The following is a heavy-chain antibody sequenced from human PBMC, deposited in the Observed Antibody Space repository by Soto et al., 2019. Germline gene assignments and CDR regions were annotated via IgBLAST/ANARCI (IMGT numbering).Heavy chain of an antibody. J-gene: IGHJ4*02. Sequence: QVQLVESGGGVVQPGRSLRLSCAASGFTFSSYGMHWVRQAPGKGLEWVAVISYDGSNKYYADSVKGRFTISRDNSKNTLYLQMNSLRAEDTAVYYCAKDHYYGSGTYYFDYWGQGILVTVSS. CDR2: ISYDGSNK. V-gene: IGHV3-30*18. D-gene: IGHD3-10*01. CDR1: GFTFSSYG. CDR3: AKDHYYGSGTYYFDY.